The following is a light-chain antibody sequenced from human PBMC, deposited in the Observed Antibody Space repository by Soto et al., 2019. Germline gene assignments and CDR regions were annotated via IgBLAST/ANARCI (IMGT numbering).Light chain of an antibody. J-gene: IGKJ1*01. CDR1: QSVSSY. V-gene: IGKV3-20*01. CDR2: EAS. CDR3: QQYGDSTGWT. Sequence: EIVLTQSPGALSLSPGERATLSCRASQSVSSYLAWYQHKPGQSPRLLIYEASSRATGIPDRFSGSGSGTDFTLTISRLEPEDFAVYYCQQYGDSTGWTFGQGTKVDIK.